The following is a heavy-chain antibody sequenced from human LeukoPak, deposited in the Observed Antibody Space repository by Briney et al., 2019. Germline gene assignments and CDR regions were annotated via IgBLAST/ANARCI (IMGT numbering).Heavy chain of an antibody. CDR1: GGSISSSTNY. Sequence: SETLSLTCTVAGGSISSSTNYWGWIRQPPGKGLEWIGYIYYSGSTNYNPSLKSRVTISVDTSKNQFSLKLSSVTAADTAVYYCARGMYYDSSGYPFDYWGQGTLVTVSS. CDR3: ARGMYYDSSGYPFDY. CDR2: IYYSGST. V-gene: IGHV4-61*05. D-gene: IGHD3-22*01. J-gene: IGHJ4*02.